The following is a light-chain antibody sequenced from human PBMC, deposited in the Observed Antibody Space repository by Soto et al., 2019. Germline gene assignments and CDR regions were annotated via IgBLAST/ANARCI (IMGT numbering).Light chain of an antibody. CDR3: QQFSSYPLP. CDR1: QTVRNNY. Sequence: EIVLTQSPGTLSLSPGERATLSCSASQTVRNNYLAWYQQKPGQAPRLLIYDASSRATGIPDRFSGGGSGTDFTLTISRLEPEDFAVYYCQQFSSYPLPFGGGTKVDIK. J-gene: IGKJ4*01. V-gene: IGKV3-20*01. CDR2: DAS.